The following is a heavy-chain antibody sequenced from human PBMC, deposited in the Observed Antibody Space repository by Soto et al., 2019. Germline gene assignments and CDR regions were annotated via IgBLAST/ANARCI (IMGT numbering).Heavy chain of an antibody. J-gene: IGHJ4*02. Sequence: SETLSLTCAVSGYFMTNGNYWGWIRQSPGKGLEWIGSIYYTGRTYYNPSLKSRVTMSVDTSKNQFSLKLSSVTAADTAVYYCERFRDRSGWYGGGYWGQGTLVTVSS. CDR2: IYYTGRT. D-gene: IGHD6-19*01. CDR1: GYFMTNGNY. V-gene: IGHV4-38-2*01. CDR3: ERFRDRSGWYGGGY.